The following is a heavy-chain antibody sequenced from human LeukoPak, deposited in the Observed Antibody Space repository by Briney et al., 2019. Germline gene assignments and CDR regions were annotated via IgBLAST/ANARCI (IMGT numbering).Heavy chain of an antibody. Sequence: GGSLRLSCAASGFTFSDYYMSWIRQAPGKGLEWVAYITSSGDNIYYADSGKGRFTISRDNAKNALFLRMSSLSVEDTATYYCASDIVATSGDFWGQGTLVSVSS. V-gene: IGHV3-11*01. CDR3: ASDIVATSGDF. CDR1: GFTFSDYY. D-gene: IGHD5-12*01. CDR2: ITSSGDNI. J-gene: IGHJ4*02.